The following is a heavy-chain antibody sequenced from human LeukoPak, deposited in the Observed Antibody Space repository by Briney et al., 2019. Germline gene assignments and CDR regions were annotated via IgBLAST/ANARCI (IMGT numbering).Heavy chain of an antibody. D-gene: IGHD3-22*01. CDR2: IYYGENT. V-gene: IGHV4-39*01. CDR1: GGSISSGPYY. CDR3: ARRDDSSGYHKIFDY. Sequence: PSETLSLTCTVSGGSISSGPYYWGWIRQPPGKGLEWIGNIYYGENTYYNPSLKSRVTISIDTSKNQFYLKLSSLTAADTAVYYCARRDDSSGYHKIFDYWGPGTLVTASS. J-gene: IGHJ4*02.